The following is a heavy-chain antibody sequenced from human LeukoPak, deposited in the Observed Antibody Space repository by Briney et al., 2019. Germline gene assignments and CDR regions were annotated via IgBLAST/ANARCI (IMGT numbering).Heavy chain of an antibody. V-gene: IGHV5-51*01. CDR3: ARHGENGDYGYYGMDV. CDR1: GYSFTSYW. CDR2: IYPGDSDT. Sequence: GESLKISCKGSGYSFTSYWIGWVRQMPGKGLEWMGIIYPGDSDTRYSPSFQGRVTISADKSISTAYLQWSSLKASDTAMYYCARHGENGDYGYYGMDVWGKGTTVTVSS. D-gene: IGHD4-17*01. J-gene: IGHJ6*04.